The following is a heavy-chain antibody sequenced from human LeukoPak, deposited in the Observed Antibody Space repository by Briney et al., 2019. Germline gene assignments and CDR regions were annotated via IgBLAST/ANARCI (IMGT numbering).Heavy chain of an antibody. J-gene: IGHJ4*02. V-gene: IGHV3-30*18. CDR2: ISSDGSNR. CDR1: GLTFSSYA. CDR3: AKDSNYYGSGSEVDY. D-gene: IGHD3-10*01. Sequence: GGSLGLSCAASGLTFSSYAMHWVRQAPGKGLEWVAVISSDGSNRNYADSVKGRFTVSRDNSQNTLYLQMNSLRAEDTAVYYCAKDSNYYGSGSEVDYWGQGTLVTVSS.